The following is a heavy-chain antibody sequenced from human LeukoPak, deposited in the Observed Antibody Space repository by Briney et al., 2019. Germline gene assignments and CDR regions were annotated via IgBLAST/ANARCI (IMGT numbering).Heavy chain of an antibody. CDR1: GFTFSSHS. CDR3: ARTRPSSWHQYYYYYYGMDV. J-gene: IGHJ6*02. V-gene: IGHV3-48*01. CDR2: ISSSGSTI. D-gene: IGHD6-13*01. Sequence: PGGSLRLSCAASGFTFSSHSMDWVRQAPGKGLEWVSYISSSGSTIYYADSVKGRFSISRDNAKNSLHLQMNSLRAEDTAVYYCARTRPSSWHQYYYYYYGMDVWGQGTTVTVSS.